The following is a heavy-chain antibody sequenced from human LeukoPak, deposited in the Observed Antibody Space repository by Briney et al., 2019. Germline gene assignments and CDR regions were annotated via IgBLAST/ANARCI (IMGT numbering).Heavy chain of an antibody. CDR3: ARANYGGKRGDAFHI. CDR2: ISYDGSNK. J-gene: IGHJ3*02. V-gene: IGHV3-30-3*01. Sequence: QAGGSLRLSCAASGFTFSSYAMHWVRQAPGKGLEWVAVISYDGSNKYYTDSVKGRFTISRDNSKNTLYLQMNSLRAEDTAVYYCARANYGGKRGDAFHIWGQGTMVTVSS. D-gene: IGHD4-23*01. CDR1: GFTFSSYA.